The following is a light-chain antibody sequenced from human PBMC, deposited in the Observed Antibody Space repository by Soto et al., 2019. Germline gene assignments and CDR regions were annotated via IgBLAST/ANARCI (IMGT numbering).Light chain of an antibody. CDR1: QSVSSSY. Sequence: EIVLTQSPGTLSLSPGERATLSCRASQSVSSSYLAWYQQKPGQAPRPLIYGASSRATGIPDRFSGSGSGTDFTLTISRLEPEDVAVYYGQQYCSSPPYTFGQGTKLEI. CDR2: GAS. J-gene: IGKJ2*01. V-gene: IGKV3-20*01. CDR3: QQYCSSPPYT.